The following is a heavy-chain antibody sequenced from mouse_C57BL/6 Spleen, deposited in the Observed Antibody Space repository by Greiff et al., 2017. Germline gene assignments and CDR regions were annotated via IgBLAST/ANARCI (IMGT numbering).Heavy chain of an antibody. CDR1: GYTFTSYG. CDR3: ARRNYDYDGGYAMDY. J-gene: IGHJ4*01. D-gene: IGHD2-4*01. Sequence: VQLQQSGAELARPGASVKLSCKASGYTFTSYGISWVKQRTGQGLEWIGEIYPRSGNTYYNEKFKGKATLTADKSSSTAYMELRSLTSEDSAVYFCARRNYDYDGGYAMDYWGQGTSVTVSS. CDR2: IYPRSGNT. V-gene: IGHV1-81*01.